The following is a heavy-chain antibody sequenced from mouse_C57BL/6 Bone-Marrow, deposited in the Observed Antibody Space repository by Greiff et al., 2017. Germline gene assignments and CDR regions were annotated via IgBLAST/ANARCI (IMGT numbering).Heavy chain of an antibody. CDR2: ISYSGST. J-gene: IGHJ4*01. V-gene: IGHV3-8*01. Sequence: EVKVEESGPGLAKPSQTLSLPCSVTGYSITSDYWNWIRKFPGNNLEYMGYISYSGSTYYNPSLKSRISITRDTSKNQSYLQLNSVTTEDTATYYCARGGITTVGGAMDYWGQGTSVTVSS. D-gene: IGHD1-1*01. CDR3: ARGGITTVGGAMDY. CDR1: GYSITSDY.